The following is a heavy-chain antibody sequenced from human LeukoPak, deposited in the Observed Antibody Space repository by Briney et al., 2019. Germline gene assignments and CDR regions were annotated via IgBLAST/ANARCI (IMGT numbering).Heavy chain of an antibody. V-gene: IGHV1-8*01. CDR1: GYTFTSYD. Sequence: ASVKVSCKASGYTFTSYDINWVRQATGQGLEWMGWMNPNSGNTGYAQKFQGRATMTRNTSISTAYMELSSLRSEDTAVYYCARDVGYCSSTSCSGQFDWGQGTLVTVSS. D-gene: IGHD2-2*01. CDR3: ARDVGYCSSTSCSGQFD. CDR2: MNPNSGNT. J-gene: IGHJ4*02.